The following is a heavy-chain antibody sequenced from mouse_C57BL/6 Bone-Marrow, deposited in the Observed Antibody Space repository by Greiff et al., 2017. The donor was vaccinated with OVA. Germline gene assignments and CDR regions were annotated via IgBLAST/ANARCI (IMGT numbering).Heavy chain of an antibody. CDR2: ISSGSSTI. V-gene: IGHV5-17*03. J-gene: IGHJ3*01. CDR3: ARGGLGFAY. Sequence: EVKLMESGGGLVKPGGSLKLSCAASGFTFSDYGMHWVRQAPEKGLEWVAYISSGSSTIYYADTVKGRFTISRDNAKNTLYLQMSSLKSEDTAMYYCARGGLGFAYWGQGTLVTVSA. CDR1: GFTFSDYG. D-gene: IGHD3-3*01.